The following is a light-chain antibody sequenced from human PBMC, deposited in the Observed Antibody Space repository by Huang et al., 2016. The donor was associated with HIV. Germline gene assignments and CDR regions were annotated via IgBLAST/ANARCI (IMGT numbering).Light chain of an antibody. Sequence: DIQMTQSPSSLSASVGDRVTITCQASQDISKSLNWYQQKPGKATKLLIYDASTLETGVPSRFSVSGSGTDFTVTITSLQPEDIARYYCQQHDSFPYTFGQGTNLEIK. CDR2: DAS. CDR3: QQHDSFPYT. V-gene: IGKV1-33*01. CDR1: QDISKS. J-gene: IGKJ2*01.